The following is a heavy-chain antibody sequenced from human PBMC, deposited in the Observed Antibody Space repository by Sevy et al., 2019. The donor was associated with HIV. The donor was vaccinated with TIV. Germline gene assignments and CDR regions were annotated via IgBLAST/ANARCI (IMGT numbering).Heavy chain of an antibody. CDR1: GYTFTSYG. V-gene: IGHV1-18*04. Sequence: ASVKVSCKASGYTFTSYGISWVRQAPGQGLEWMGWISAYNGNTNYAQKLQGRVTMTTDTSTSTAYMELRSLRSDDTAVYYCAGDAILDSSGWTGGDYWGQGTLVTVSS. D-gene: IGHD6-19*01. CDR2: ISAYNGNT. J-gene: IGHJ4*02. CDR3: AGDAILDSSGWTGGDY.